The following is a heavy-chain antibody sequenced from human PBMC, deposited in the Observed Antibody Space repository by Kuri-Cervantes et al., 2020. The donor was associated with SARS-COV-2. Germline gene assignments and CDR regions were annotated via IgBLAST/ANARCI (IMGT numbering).Heavy chain of an antibody. CDR3: ARDYPPTGCMLCVEGAFDI. CDR2: IKSKTDGGTT. Sequence: GGSLRLSCAASGFTFSNAWMSWVRQAPGKGLEWVGRIKSKTDGGTTDYAAPVKGRFTISRDDSKNTLYLQMNSLRDEDTAVYYCARDYPPTGCMLCVEGAFDIWGQGTMVTVSS. V-gene: IGHV3-15*01. J-gene: IGHJ3*02. CDR1: GFTFSNAW. D-gene: IGHD2-8*01.